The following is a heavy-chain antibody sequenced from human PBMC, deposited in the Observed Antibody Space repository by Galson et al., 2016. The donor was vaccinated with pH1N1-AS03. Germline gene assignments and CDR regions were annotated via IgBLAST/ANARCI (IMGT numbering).Heavy chain of an antibody. CDR2: INADNTDT. V-gene: IGHV1-3*01. CDR1: GYTFTNYA. Sequence: PVKVSCKASGYTFTNYAVHWVRQAPGQRLGWMGWINADNTDTKYSQKFQDRVTITRDTFATTAYMELSSLRSEDTAVYYCARTNYYHSSGDYWGQGTLVTVSS. D-gene: IGHD3-22*01. J-gene: IGHJ4*02. CDR3: ARTNYYHSSGDY.